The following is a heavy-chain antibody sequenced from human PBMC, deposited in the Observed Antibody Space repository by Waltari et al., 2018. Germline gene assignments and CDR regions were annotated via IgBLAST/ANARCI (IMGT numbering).Heavy chain of an antibody. CDR3: ARGRHRYCSGGSCPHWYFDL. CDR1: GGSFSGYY. J-gene: IGHJ2*01. D-gene: IGHD2-15*01. CDR2: INHSGST. V-gene: IGHV4-34*01. Sequence: LTCAVYGGSFSGYYWSWIRQPPGKGLEWIGEINHSGSTNYNPSLKSRVTISVDTSKNQFSLKLSSVTAADTAVYYCARGRHRYCSGGSCPHWYFDLWGRGTLVTVSS.